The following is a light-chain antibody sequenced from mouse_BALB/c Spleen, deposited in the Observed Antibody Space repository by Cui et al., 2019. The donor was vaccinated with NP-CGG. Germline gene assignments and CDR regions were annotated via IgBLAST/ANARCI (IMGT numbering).Light chain of an antibody. Sequence: QAVVPQEPAPPTSPGETVTLTCRSSTGAVTTSNYANWVQEKPDHLFTGLIGGTNNRPPGVPARFSGSLIGDKAALTITGTQTEDEAIYFCALWYSNHWVFGGGTQLTVL. CDR2: GTN. CDR3: ALWYSNHWV. J-gene: IGLJ1*01. V-gene: IGLV1*01. CDR1: TGAVTTSNY.